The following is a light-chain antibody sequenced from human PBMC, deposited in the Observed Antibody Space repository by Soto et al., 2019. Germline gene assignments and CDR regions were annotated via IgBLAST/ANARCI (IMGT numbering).Light chain of an antibody. CDR3: SSYTSSTTYV. CDR2: DVT. CDR1: SSDIGSYNY. J-gene: IGLJ1*01. Sequence: QSALTQPASVSGSPGQSITISCSGTSSDIGSYNYVSWYQQHPGKAPKLMIYDVTHRPSGVSNRFSGSKSGNTASLIISGLQAEDEADYYCSSYTSSTTYVFGTGTKLTVL. V-gene: IGLV2-14*01.